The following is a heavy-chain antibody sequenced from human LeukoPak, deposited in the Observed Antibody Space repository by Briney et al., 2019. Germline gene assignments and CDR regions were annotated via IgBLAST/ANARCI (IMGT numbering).Heavy chain of an antibody. CDR2: ISYDGSNK. D-gene: IGHD1-26*01. CDR3: ARLVSAGWESYFDY. CDR1: GFTFSSYA. J-gene: IGHJ4*02. V-gene: IGHV3-30*04. Sequence: PGGSLRLSCAASGFTFSSYAMHWVRQAPGKGLEWVAVISYDGSNKYYADSVKGRFTISRDNSKNTLYLQMNSLRAEDTAVYYCARLVSAGWESYFDYWGQGTLVTVSS.